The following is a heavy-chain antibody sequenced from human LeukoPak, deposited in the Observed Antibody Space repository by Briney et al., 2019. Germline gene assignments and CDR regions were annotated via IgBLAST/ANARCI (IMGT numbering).Heavy chain of an antibody. CDR2: ISGNGGST. D-gene: IGHD2-21*02. V-gene: IGHV3-23*01. Sequence: GGSLRLSCAASGVTFRSYAMCWGPEARGGGLGWVSVISGNGGSTYYADSVKGRFTISRDNSKNTLYLQMNSLRGEDTAVYYCAKADSARGVTLKSTIDCWGQGTLVTVSS. CDR1: GVTFRSYA. J-gene: IGHJ4*02. CDR3: AKADSARGVTLKSTIDC.